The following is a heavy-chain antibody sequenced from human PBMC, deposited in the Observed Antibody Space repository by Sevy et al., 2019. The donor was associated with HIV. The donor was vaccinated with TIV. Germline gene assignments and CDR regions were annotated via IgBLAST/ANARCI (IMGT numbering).Heavy chain of an antibody. Sequence: SETLSLTCTVSGGSISSSSYYWGWIRQPPGKGLEWIGSIYYSGSTYYNPSLKSRVTISVDTSNNQFSLKLSSVTAADTAVYYCARTSGTYAFDIWGQGTMVTVSS. CDR3: ARTSGTYAFDI. CDR1: GGSISSSSYY. D-gene: IGHD1-26*01. J-gene: IGHJ3*02. V-gene: IGHV4-39*01. CDR2: IYYSGST.